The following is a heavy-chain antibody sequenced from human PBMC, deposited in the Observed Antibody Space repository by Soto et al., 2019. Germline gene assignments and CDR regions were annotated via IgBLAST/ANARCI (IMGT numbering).Heavy chain of an antibody. V-gene: IGHV4-34*01. D-gene: IGHD6-13*01. Sequence: SETLSLTCAVYGGSFSGYYWSWIRQPPGKGLEWIGEINHSGSTNYNPSLKSRVTISVDTSKNQFSLKLSSVTAADTAVYYCAREVRAAAGTSPSQYFDPWGQGTLVTVSS. CDR2: INHSGST. J-gene: IGHJ5*02. CDR3: AREVRAAAGTSPSQYFDP. CDR1: GGSFSGYY.